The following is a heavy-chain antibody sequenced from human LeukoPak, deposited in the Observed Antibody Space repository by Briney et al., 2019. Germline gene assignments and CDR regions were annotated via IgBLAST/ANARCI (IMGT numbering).Heavy chain of an antibody. J-gene: IGHJ4*02. Sequence: PSETLSLTCTVSGGSISSYYWSWIRQPPGKGLEWIGYIYTSGSTNYNPSLKSRVTTSVDTSNNQFSLKLSSVTAADTAVYYCARSGYSYGDLFFDYWGQGTLVTVSS. CDR1: GGSISSYY. V-gene: IGHV4-4*09. CDR2: IYTSGST. CDR3: ARSGYSYGDLFFDY. D-gene: IGHD5-18*01.